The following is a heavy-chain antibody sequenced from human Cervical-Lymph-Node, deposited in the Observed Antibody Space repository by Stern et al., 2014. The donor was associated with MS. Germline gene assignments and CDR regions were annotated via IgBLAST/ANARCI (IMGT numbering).Heavy chain of an antibody. V-gene: IGHV1-8*01. D-gene: IGHD1-26*01. J-gene: IGHJ5*02. CDR2: MNPNSGNT. CDR1: GYGFTSYD. CDR3: ARATRHTGSYLTWFDP. Sequence: DQLVESGAEVKKPGASVKVSCKASGYGFTSYDINWVRQAPGQGLEWMGWMNPNSGNTGYAQRFQDRVTMTRNTSINTAYMELNNLRSEDTAVYYCARATRHTGSYLTWFDPWGQGTLVTVTT.